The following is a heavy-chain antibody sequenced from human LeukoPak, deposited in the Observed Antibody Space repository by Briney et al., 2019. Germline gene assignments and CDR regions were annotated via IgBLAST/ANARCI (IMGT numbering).Heavy chain of an antibody. Sequence: GESLKISRQGSGYSFTRYWIGWVRQVPGKGLGWMGFLYPGDSDTGYRPSFQGQVTISADKSISTAYLQWSSLKASDTAMYYCARQLVRDVIRGVITPDAFDIWGQGTMVTVSS. CDR3: ARQLVRDVIRGVITPDAFDI. V-gene: IGHV5-51*01. CDR1: GYSFTRYW. CDR2: LYPGDSDT. D-gene: IGHD3-10*01. J-gene: IGHJ3*02.